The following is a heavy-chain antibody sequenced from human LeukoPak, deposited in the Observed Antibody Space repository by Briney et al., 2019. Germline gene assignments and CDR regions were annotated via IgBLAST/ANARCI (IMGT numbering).Heavy chain of an antibody. D-gene: IGHD2-2*01. CDR2: IIPIIGTA. J-gene: IGHJ4*02. V-gene: IGHV1-69*13. Sequence: SVKVSCKASGDTFTSYAISWVRQAPGQGLEWMGGIIPIIGTANYAQKFQGRVTITADESTSTAYMELSSLRSEDTAVYYCRSGVPEVDYWGQGTLVTVSS. CDR1: GDTFTSYA. CDR3: RSGVPEVDY.